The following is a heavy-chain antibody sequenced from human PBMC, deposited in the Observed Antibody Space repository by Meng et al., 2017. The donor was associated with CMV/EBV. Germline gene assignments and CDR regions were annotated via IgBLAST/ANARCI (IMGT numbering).Heavy chain of an antibody. CDR1: GDTHSKYV. Sequence: SVKVSCKASGDTHSKYVTSWVRQAPGQGLEWMGGIIPMRATTNYAQTFQGRVTITADKSTATVYMELSSLRSEDTAVYYCARDLSGPLGWFDPWGQGTLVTVSS. CDR3: ARDLSGPLGWFDP. D-gene: IGHD3-16*01. V-gene: IGHV1-69*10. CDR2: IIPMRATT. J-gene: IGHJ5*02.